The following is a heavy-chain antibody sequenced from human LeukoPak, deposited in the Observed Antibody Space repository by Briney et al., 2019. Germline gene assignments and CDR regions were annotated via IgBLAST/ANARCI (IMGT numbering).Heavy chain of an antibody. CDR2: VKRDGSDK. CDR3: ARILA. D-gene: IGHD2/OR15-2a*01. J-gene: IGHJ5*02. V-gene: IGHV3-7*02. Sequence: GGSLRLSCAASGFTFTNYWMNWVRQAPGKGLEWVANVKRDGSDKYYVDSVKGRFTISRDNAKNSVYLQINSLRAEDTAVYYCARILAWGQGTLVTVSS. CDR1: GFTFTNYW.